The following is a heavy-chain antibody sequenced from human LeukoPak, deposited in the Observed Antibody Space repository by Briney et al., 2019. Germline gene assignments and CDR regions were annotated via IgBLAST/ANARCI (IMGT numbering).Heavy chain of an antibody. J-gene: IGHJ4*02. Sequence: SGPTLVKPTQTLTLTCSFSGFSLGTSGMCVSWIRQPPGKALEWLALIDWDDDKYYSTSLKTRLTISKDTSKNQVVLTMGNMDPVDTATYYCARTEVTMVRGVIGTLDYWGQGTLVTVSS. CDR3: ARTEVTMVRGVIGTLDY. CDR1: GFSLGTSGMC. D-gene: IGHD3-10*01. CDR2: IDWDDDK. V-gene: IGHV2-70*01.